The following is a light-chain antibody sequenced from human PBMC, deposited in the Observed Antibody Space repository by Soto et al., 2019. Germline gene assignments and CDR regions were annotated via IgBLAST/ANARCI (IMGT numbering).Light chain of an antibody. CDR1: QSIGSW. CDR3: QQYNMFPYT. CDR2: DAS. Sequence: DTQMTQSPSTLSASVGDRVTITCRASQSIGSWLAWYQQKPGKAPNLLIYDASSLKSGVPSRFSGSGSGTELTLTINSLQPDDFATYYCQQYNMFPYTFAHGTKLEIK. V-gene: IGKV1-5*01. J-gene: IGKJ2*01.